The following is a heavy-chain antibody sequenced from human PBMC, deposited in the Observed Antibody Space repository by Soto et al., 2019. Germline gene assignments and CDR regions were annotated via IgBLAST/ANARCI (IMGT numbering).Heavy chain of an antibody. CDR1: GFTFSNSA. CDR3: AAELYSGGSCCSFHV. V-gene: IGHV1-58*01. Sequence: QMKVVQSGPEVKTPGTSVKVSGKTSGFTFSNSAVQWVRQARGQPLEWIGWIIVGSGRTNYAQNVQERITITRDMSTSTAYMELSSLRSEDTATYYCAAELYSGGSCCSFHVWGQGTVVTVSS. CDR2: IIVGSGRT. D-gene: IGHD2-15*01. J-gene: IGHJ3*01.